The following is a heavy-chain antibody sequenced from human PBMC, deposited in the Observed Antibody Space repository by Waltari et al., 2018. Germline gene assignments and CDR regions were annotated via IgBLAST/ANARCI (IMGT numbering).Heavy chain of an antibody. D-gene: IGHD6-13*01. J-gene: IGHJ4*02. V-gene: IGHV4-39*07. CDR1: GGSISSSSYY. Sequence: QVQLQESGPGLVKPSETLSLTCTVSGGSISSSSYYWGWIRQPPGKGLEWIGSIYYSGSTYYNPSLKSRVTISVDTSKNQFSLKLSSVTAADTAVYYCARAGIAAAQHFDYWGQGTLVTVSS. CDR2: IYYSGST. CDR3: ARAGIAAAQHFDY.